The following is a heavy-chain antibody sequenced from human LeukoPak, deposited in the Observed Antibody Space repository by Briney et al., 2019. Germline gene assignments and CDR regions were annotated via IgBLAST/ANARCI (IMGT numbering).Heavy chain of an antibody. Sequence: PWGSLRRSCAASGFTFDNYAMSRVRQAPGKGLEWVSGMSDRGDRTYYTDSVKGRFTISRDNSKNTLSVQMNSLRAEDTAVYYCAKYRTPFYFDAFDVWGLGTMVIVSS. CDR3: AKYRTPFYFDAFDV. CDR2: MSDRGDRT. CDR1: GFTFDNYA. V-gene: IGHV3-23*01. D-gene: IGHD2/OR15-2a*01. J-gene: IGHJ3*01.